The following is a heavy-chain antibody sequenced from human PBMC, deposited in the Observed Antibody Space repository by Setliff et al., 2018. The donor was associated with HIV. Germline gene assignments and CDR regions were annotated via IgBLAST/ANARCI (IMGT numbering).Heavy chain of an antibody. V-gene: IGHV4-31*03. CDR1: GGSISSGGYY. CDR2: IYYSGST. Sequence: PSETLSLTCTVSGGSISSGGYYWSWIRQHPGKGLEWIGYIYYSGSTYYNPSLKSRVTISVDTSKNQFSLKLSSVTAADTAVYYCARVSPRPRGAPFDYWGQGTLVTVYS. J-gene: IGHJ4*02. CDR3: ARVSPRPRGAPFDY. D-gene: IGHD1-26*01.